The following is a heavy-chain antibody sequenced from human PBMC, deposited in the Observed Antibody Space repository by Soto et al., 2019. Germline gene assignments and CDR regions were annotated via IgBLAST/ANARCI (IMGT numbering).Heavy chain of an antibody. D-gene: IGHD2-8*01. J-gene: IGHJ2*01. CDR3: ARAGLTSPGSYWYFDL. Sequence: GGSLRLSCAASGFTFSSYSMNWVRQAPGKGLEWVSSISSSSSYIYYADSVKGRFTISRDNAKNSLYLQMNSLRAEDTAVYYCARAGLTSPGSYWYFDLWGRGTLVTVSS. CDR2: ISSSSSYI. CDR1: GFTFSSYS. V-gene: IGHV3-21*01.